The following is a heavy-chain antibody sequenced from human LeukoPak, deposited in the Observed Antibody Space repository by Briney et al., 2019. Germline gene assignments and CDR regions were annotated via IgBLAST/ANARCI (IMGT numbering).Heavy chain of an antibody. V-gene: IGHV1-2*02. CDR1: GNTFTGYY. CDR3: ASPAAPLASRYYYYYMDV. D-gene: IGHD6-25*01. Sequence: ASVKVSCKASGNTFTGYYMHWVRQAPGQGLEWMGWINPNSGGTNYAQKFQGRVTMTRDTSISTAYMELSRLRSDDTAVYYCASPAAPLASRYYYYYMDVWGKGTTVTVSS. CDR2: INPNSGGT. J-gene: IGHJ6*03.